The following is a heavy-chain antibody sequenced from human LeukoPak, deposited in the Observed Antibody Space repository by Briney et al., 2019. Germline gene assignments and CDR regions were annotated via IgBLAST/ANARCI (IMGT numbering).Heavy chain of an antibody. CDR3: ATARDGDCCYCDL. V-gene: IGHV4-59*12. J-gene: IGHJ2*01. CDR2: IYFSGTT. CDR1: GDPINAYY. D-gene: IGHD2-21*02. Sequence: SETLSLTRTVSGDPINAYYWGWIRQPPGKGLEWIGYIYFSGTTKYNPSLESRVTISVDTSKNQFSLKLSSVTAADTGVYYCATARDGDCCYCDLWGRGTLVTVSS.